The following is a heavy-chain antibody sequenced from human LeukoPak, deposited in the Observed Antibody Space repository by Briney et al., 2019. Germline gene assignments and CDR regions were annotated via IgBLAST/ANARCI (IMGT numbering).Heavy chain of an antibody. J-gene: IGHJ4*02. CDR1: GGSFSGYY. V-gene: IGHV4-34*01. D-gene: IGHD3-22*01. CDR3: ARGPYYYDSSGYTQGDY. CDR2: INHSGST. Sequence: PSETLSLTCAVYGGSFSGYYWSWIRQPPGKGLEWIGEINHSGSTNYNPSLKSRVTISVDTSKNQFSLKLSSVTAEDTAVYYCARGPYYYDSSGYTQGDYWGQGTLVTVSS.